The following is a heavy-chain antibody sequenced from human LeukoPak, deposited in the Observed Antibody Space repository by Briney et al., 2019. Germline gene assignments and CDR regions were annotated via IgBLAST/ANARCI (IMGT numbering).Heavy chain of an antibody. CDR2: INHSGST. V-gene: IGHV4-34*01. CDR3: AGSRSGSYYFRRVLEN. D-gene: IGHD3-10*01. CDR1: GGSFSGYY. J-gene: IGHJ4*02. Sequence: SETLSLTCAVYGGSFSGYYWSWIRQPPGKGLEWIGEINHSGSTNYNPSLKSRVTISVDTSKNQFSLKLSSVTAADTAVYYCAGSRSGSYYFRRVLENWGQGTLVTVSS.